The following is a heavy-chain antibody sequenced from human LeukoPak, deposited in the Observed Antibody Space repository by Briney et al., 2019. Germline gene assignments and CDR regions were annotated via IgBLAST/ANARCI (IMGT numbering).Heavy chain of an antibody. Sequence: ASVKVSCKASGYTFTSYDINWVRQATGQGLERMGWMNPNSGNTGYAQKFQGRVTMTRNTSISTAYMELSSLRSEDTAVYYCARGGERFLEWLFDYWGQGTLVTVSS. CDR1: GYTFTSYD. V-gene: IGHV1-8*01. D-gene: IGHD3-3*01. CDR3: ARGGERFLEWLFDY. CDR2: MNPNSGNT. J-gene: IGHJ4*02.